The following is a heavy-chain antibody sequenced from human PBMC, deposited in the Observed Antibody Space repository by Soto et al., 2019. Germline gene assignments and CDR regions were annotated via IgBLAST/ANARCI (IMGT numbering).Heavy chain of an antibody. CDR3: ARDLGGPDY. CDR1: GFTLNNYW. Sequence: PGGSLRLSCAASGFTLNNYWMHWVREAPGKGLVWVSRINNDGSSTAYADPVKGRFTISRDNAKNTLYLQMNSLRAEDTAIYYCARDLGGPDYWGQGTLGTASS. D-gene: IGHD3-16*01. J-gene: IGHJ4*02. V-gene: IGHV3-74*01. CDR2: INNDGSST.